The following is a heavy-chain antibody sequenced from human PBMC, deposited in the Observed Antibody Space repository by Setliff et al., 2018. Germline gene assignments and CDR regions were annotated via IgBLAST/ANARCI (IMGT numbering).Heavy chain of an antibody. CDR1: GYTLTELS. V-gene: IGHV1-46*01. Sequence: ASVKVSCKVSGYTLTELSMHWVRQAPGQGLEWMGIINPSGGSTSYAQKFQGRVTMTRDTSTSTVYMELSSLRSEDTAVYYCARVFYYGRPFDIWGQGTMVTVS. J-gene: IGHJ3*02. CDR3: ARVFYYGRPFDI. CDR2: INPSGGST. D-gene: IGHD3-10*01.